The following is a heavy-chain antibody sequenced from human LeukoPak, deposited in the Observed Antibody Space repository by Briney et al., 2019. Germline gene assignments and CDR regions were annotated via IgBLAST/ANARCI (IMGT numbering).Heavy chain of an antibody. CDR2: IYYSGST. J-gene: IGHJ4*02. V-gene: IGHV4-59*01. Sequence: SETLSLTCTVSGGSISSYYWSWIRQPPGKGLEWIGYIYYSGSTNYNPSPKSRVTISVDTSKNQFSLKLSSVTAADTAVYYCARDYYGGNNFDYWGQGTLVTVSS. D-gene: IGHD4-23*01. CDR3: ARDYYGGNNFDY. CDR1: GGSISSYY.